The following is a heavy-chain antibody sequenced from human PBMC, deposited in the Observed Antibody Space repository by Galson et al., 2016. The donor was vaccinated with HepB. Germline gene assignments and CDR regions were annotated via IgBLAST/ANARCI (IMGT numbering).Heavy chain of an antibody. CDR3: AKARGIYCPTGGGPLENYYYGMDV. D-gene: IGHD5/OR15-5a*01. V-gene: IGHV3-43*01. CDR2: INWDGTNV. CDR1: GFTIDDYT. J-gene: IGHJ6*02. Sequence: SLRLSCAASGFTIDDYTVHWVRHLPGKGLEWVSLINWDGTNVYYAESVRGRFTISRDNSINYSYLEMSSLRPEDTALYFCAKARGIYCPTGGGPLENYYYGMDVWGHGTSVTVSS.